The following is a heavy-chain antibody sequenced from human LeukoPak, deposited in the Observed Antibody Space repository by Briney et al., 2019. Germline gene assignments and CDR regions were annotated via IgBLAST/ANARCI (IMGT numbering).Heavy chain of an antibody. CDR1: DASFSSYA. CDR3: AKQGALRQDYYMDV. CDR2: IIPIFGTP. V-gene: IGHV1-69*06. Sequence: ASVKVSCKASDASFSSYAISWVRQAPGQGLEWMGRIIPIFGTPNYAQRFQGRVTITADIVSSTAYMEVNNLTSEDTAVYFCAKQGALRQDYYMDVWGNGTTVTVSS. J-gene: IGHJ6*03.